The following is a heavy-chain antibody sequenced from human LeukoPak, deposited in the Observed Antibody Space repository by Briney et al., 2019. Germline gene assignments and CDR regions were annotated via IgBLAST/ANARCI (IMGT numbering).Heavy chain of an antibody. CDR2: INSNSGDI. CDR1: GYTFTGHY. D-gene: IGHD4-23*01. V-gene: IGHV1-2*02. Sequence: ASVKVSCKASGYTFTGHYMHWVRQAPGRGPEWMGWINSNSGDINYAQKFQGRVTMTRDTSISTAYMELSRLRSDDPAVYYCARPDGDSGGNYGCWGQGTLVTVSS. CDR3: ARPDGDSGGNYGC. J-gene: IGHJ4*02.